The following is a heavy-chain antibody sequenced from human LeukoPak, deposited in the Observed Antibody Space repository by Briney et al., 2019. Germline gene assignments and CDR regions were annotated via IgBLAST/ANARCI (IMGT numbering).Heavy chain of an antibody. CDR3: ARGWRFYDGVIFDY. J-gene: IGHJ4*02. Sequence: SETLSLTCTVSGGSISSYYWSWLRQPPGKGLEWIGYIYYSGSTNYNPSLKSRVTISVDTSKNQFSLKLSSVTAADTAVYYCARGWRFYDGVIFDYWGQGTLVTVSS. V-gene: IGHV4-59*01. CDR2: IYYSGST. D-gene: IGHD2/OR15-2a*01. CDR1: GGSISSYY.